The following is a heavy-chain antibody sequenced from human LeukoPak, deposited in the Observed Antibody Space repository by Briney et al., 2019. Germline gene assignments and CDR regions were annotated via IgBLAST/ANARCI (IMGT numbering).Heavy chain of an antibody. Sequence: PSETLSLTCAVYGGSFSGYYWSWICQPPGKGLEWIGEINHSGSTNYNPSPKSRVTISVDTSKNQFSLKLSSVTAADTAVYYCARHTMVRGVRYWGQGTLVTVSS. CDR2: INHSGST. D-gene: IGHD3-10*01. J-gene: IGHJ4*02. CDR3: ARHTMVRGVRY. V-gene: IGHV4-34*01. CDR1: GGSFSGYY.